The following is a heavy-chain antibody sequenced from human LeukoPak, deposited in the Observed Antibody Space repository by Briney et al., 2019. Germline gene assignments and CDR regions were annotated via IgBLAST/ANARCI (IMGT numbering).Heavy chain of an antibody. V-gene: IGHV1-2*02. CDR1: GYTFTGYY. CDR3: ARVGGYSYGSYYFDY. J-gene: IGHJ4*02. CDR2: INPNSGGT. D-gene: IGHD5-18*01. Sequence: GASVKVSCKASGYTFTGYYMHWVRQAPGQGLEWMGWINPNSGGTNYAQKFQGRVTMTRDMSTSTVYMELSSLRSEDTAVYYCARVGGYSYGSYYFDYWGQGTLVTVSS.